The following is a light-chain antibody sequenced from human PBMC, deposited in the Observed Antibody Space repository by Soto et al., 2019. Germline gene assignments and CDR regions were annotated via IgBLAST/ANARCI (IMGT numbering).Light chain of an antibody. Sequence: DIQMTQSPSSLSASVGDRVTITCQASQDISIYLNWYQQKPGKAPKVLIYDASKLETGVPSRFSGSGSGTDFTLTISSLQPEDIATYYCQHYDHLPFFGPGTKVEMK. CDR1: QDISIY. J-gene: IGKJ3*01. V-gene: IGKV1-33*01. CDR3: QHYDHLPF. CDR2: DAS.